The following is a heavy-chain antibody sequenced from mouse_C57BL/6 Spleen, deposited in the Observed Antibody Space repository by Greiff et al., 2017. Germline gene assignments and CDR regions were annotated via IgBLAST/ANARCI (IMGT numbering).Heavy chain of an antibody. Sequence: LQQPGAELVKPGASVKLSCKASGYTFTSYWMHWVKQRPGQGLEWIGMIHPNSGSTNYNEKFKSKATLTVDKSSSTAYMQLSSLTSEDSAVYYCAAVATRYFDVWGTGTTVTVSS. CDR2: IHPNSGST. V-gene: IGHV1-64*01. CDR3: AAVATRYFDV. J-gene: IGHJ1*03. D-gene: IGHD1-1*01. CDR1: GYTFTSYW.